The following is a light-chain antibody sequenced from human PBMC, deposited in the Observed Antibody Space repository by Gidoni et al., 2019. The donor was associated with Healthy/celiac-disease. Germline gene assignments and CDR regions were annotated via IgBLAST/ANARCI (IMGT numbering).Light chain of an antibody. CDR1: QSVSSSY. J-gene: IGKJ2*01. V-gene: IGKV3-20*01. Sequence: VLPQSPGTLSLSPGERATLSCRASQSVSSSYLAWYQQNPGQAPRLLIYGASSRATGIPDRFSGSGSGTDFTLTISRLEPEDFAVYYCQQYGSSPQTFGQGTKLEIK. CDR2: GAS. CDR3: QQYGSSPQT.